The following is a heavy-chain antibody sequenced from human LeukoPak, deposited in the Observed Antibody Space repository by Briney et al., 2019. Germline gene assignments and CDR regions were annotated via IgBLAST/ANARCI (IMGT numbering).Heavy chain of an antibody. D-gene: IGHD3-16*01. CDR1: GFTFSSYG. CDR3: SFGHYGLDG. Sequence: GRSLRLSCAASGFTFSSYGMHWVRQASGKGLEWVGRIGSKVDNYATAYVESVKGRFIISREDSKNTAYLQMNSLKTEDTAVYYCSFGHYGLDGWGQGTTVTVSS. V-gene: IGHV3-73*01. CDR2: IGSKVDNYAT. J-gene: IGHJ6*02.